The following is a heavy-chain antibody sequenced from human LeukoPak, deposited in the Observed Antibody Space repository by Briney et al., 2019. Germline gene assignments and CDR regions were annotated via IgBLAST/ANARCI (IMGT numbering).Heavy chain of an antibody. CDR2: IYYSGGA. V-gene: IGHV4-59*01. J-gene: IGHJ4*02. Sequence: PSETLSLTCRVSGASMSRYYWSWIRQSPGKGLEWIGYIYYSGGANYNPSLESRLTISVDRSTNQFSLELTSVTAADTAIYYCARLEGRWGKGLDYFDYWGQGTLVTVSS. D-gene: IGHD3-16*01. CDR1: GASMSRYY. CDR3: ARLEGRWGKGLDYFDY.